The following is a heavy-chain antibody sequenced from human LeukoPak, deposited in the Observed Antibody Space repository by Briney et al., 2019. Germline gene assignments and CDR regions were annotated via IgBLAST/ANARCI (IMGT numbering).Heavy chain of an antibody. D-gene: IGHD5-24*01. J-gene: IGHJ4*02. Sequence: ASVKVSCKASGGTFSSYAISWVRQAPGQGLEWMGRIIPILGIANYAQKFQGRVTITADKSTSTAYMELSSLRSEDTAVYYCARGAAEMATIAGDAYWGQGTLVTVSS. CDR2: IIPILGIA. CDR1: GGTFSSYA. V-gene: IGHV1-69*04. CDR3: ARGAAEMATIAGDAY.